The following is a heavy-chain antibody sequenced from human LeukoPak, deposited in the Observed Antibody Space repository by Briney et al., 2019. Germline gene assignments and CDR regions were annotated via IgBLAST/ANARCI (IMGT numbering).Heavy chain of an antibody. J-gene: IGHJ3*02. CDR3: VRDVAVAGTFDI. CDR1: GFTFSSYA. D-gene: IGHD6-19*01. CDR2: ISGSGGST. V-gene: IGHV3-23*01. Sequence: QTGGSLRLSCAASGFTFSSYAMSWVRQAPGKGLEWVSAISGSGGSTYYADSVKGRFTISRNNAKNSLYLQMNSLRAEDTAVYYCVRDVAVAGTFDIWGQGTMVTVSS.